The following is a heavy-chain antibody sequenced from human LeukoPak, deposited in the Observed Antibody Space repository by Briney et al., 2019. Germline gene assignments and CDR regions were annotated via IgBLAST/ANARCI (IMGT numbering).Heavy chain of an antibody. D-gene: IGHD2-21*02. J-gene: IGHJ3*02. CDR1: EFTFTPFS. CDR2: ISSSSSYI. V-gene: IGHV3-21*04. Sequence: GGSLRLSCIASEFTFTPFSMNWVRQTPGKGLEWVSSISSSSSYIYYADAVKGRFAISRDNANNSLYLQMNSLRAEDTAVYYCAKVTAIPGDAFDIWGQGTMVTVSS. CDR3: AKVTAIPGDAFDI.